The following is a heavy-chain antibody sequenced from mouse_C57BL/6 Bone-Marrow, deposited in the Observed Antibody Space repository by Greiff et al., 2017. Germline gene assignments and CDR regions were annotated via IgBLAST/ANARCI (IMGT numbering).Heavy chain of an antibody. CDR2: ISNLAYSI. V-gene: IGHV5-15*01. CDR3: ARSLYYYGSSLYAMDY. J-gene: IGHJ4*01. D-gene: IGHD1-1*01. Sequence: EVNLVESGGGLVQPGGSLKLSCAASGFTFSDYGMAWVRQAPRKGPEWVAFISNLAYSIYYADTVTGRFTISRENAKNTLYLEMSSLRSEDTAMYYCARSLYYYGSSLYAMDYWGQGTSVTVSS. CDR1: GFTFSDYG.